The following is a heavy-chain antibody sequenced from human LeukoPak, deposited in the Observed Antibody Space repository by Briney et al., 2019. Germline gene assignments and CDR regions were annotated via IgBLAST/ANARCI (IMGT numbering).Heavy chain of an antibody. CDR1: GGTFSSYA. D-gene: IGHD4-17*01. Sequence: ASVKVSCKASGGTFSSYAISWVRQAPGQGLEWMGRIIPILGIANYAQKFQGRVTITADTSTSTAYMELSSLRSEDTAVYYCARDSQTTVTSYFDYWGQGTLVTVSS. CDR3: ARDSQTTVTSYFDY. V-gene: IGHV1-69*04. J-gene: IGHJ4*02. CDR2: IIPILGIA.